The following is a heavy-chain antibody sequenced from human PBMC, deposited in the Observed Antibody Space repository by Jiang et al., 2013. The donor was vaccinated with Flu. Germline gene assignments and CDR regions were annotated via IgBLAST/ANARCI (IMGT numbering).Heavy chain of an antibody. V-gene: IGHV2-70*11. CDR2: IDWDDDK. CDR3: ARYRHNSGWPAFDY. J-gene: IGHJ4*02. CDR1: GFSLGDNGMC. D-gene: IGHD6-19*01. Sequence: KPTQTLTLTCTFSGFSLGDNGMCVSWIRQPPGKALEWLARIDWDDDKHYSPSLKTRLTISKDTSKNQVVLTITDMDPVDTATYYCARYRHNSGWPAFDYWGQGTLVAVSS.